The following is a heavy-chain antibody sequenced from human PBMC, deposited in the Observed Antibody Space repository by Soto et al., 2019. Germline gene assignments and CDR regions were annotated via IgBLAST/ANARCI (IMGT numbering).Heavy chain of an antibody. CDR1: GFTFSSYS. V-gene: IGHV3-21*01. J-gene: IGHJ4*02. CDR2: ISSSSSYI. Sequence: GGSLRLSCAASGFTFSSYSMNWVRQAPGKGLEWVSSISSSSSYIYYADSVKGRFTISRDNAKNSLYLQMNSLRAEDTAVYYCARDSSGYDVGYFDYWGQGTLVTVSS. CDR3: ARDSSGYDVGYFDY. D-gene: IGHD5-12*01.